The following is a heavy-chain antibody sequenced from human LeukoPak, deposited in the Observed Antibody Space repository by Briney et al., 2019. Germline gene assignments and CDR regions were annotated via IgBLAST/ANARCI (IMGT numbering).Heavy chain of an antibody. D-gene: IGHD5-18*01. CDR2: IYYSGST. J-gene: IGHJ4*02. CDR1: GGSISSSSYY. V-gene: IGHV4-39*01. CDR3: ARKSTAMAGSFDY. Sequence: SETLSLTCTVSGGSISSSSYYWGWIRQPPGKGLEWIGSIYYSGSTYYNPSFKSRVTISVDTSKNQFSLKLSSVTAADTAVYYCARKSTAMAGSFDYWGQGTLVTVSS.